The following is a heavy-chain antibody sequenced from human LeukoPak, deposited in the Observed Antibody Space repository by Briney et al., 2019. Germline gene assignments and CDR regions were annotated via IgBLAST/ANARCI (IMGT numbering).Heavy chain of an antibody. CDR1: GGSISGYY. D-gene: IGHD3-22*01. CDR2: VRDSEI. J-gene: IGHJ4*02. Sequence: PSETLSLTCSVSGGSISGYYWSWFGQPPGKGLEWIGYVRDSEIVYNPSLKSRVTISVDTSKNQFSLKLSSVTAADTAVYYCARGHNYYDSSGYYYWGQGTLVTVSS. CDR3: ARGHNYYDSSGYYY. V-gene: IGHV4-59*08.